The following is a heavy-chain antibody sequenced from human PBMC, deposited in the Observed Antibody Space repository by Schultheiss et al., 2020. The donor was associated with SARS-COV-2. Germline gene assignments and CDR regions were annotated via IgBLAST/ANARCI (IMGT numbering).Heavy chain of an antibody. V-gene: IGHV3-74*01. CDR2: IDIDGGRI. D-gene: IGHD5-18*01. CDR1: GFTFSSYS. J-gene: IGHJ4*02. Sequence: GGSLRLSCAASGFTFSSYSMNWVRQAPGKGLVWVARIDIDGGRIKYADSVEGRFTISRDNANNAVYLQMNSLRAEDTALYYCARAYSGGFAYGRFDGWGQGTLVTVSS. CDR3: ARAYSGGFAYGRFDG.